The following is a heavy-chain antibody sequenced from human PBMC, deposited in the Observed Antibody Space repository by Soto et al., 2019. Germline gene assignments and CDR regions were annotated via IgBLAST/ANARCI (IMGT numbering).Heavy chain of an antibody. Sequence: QVQLVESGGGVVQPGRSLRLSCAASGFTFSSYGMHWVRQAPGKGLEWVAVISYDGSNKYYPDSVKGRFTISRDNSKNTLYLQMASLRAEDRAVYYCAPWFGAFDYWGEGTLVTVSS. CDR3: APWFGAFDY. CDR2: ISYDGSNK. V-gene: IGHV3-30*03. D-gene: IGHD3-10*01. CDR1: GFTFSSYG. J-gene: IGHJ4*02.